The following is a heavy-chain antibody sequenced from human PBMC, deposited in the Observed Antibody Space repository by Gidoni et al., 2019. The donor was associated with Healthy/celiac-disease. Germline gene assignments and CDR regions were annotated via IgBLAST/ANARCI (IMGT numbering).Heavy chain of an antibody. D-gene: IGHD3-22*01. V-gene: IGHV3-21*01. CDR3: ARGLTYYYDSSGSSDYYGMDV. CDR2: ISSSSSYI. J-gene: IGHJ6*02. Sequence: EVQLVESGGGLVKPGGSLSLSCSASGFTFSSYSMNWVRQAPGQGLEWVSSISSSSSYIYYADSVKGRFTISRDNAKNSLYLQMNSLRAEDTAVYYCARGLTYYYDSSGSSDYYGMDVWGQGTTVTVSS. CDR1: GFTFSSYS.